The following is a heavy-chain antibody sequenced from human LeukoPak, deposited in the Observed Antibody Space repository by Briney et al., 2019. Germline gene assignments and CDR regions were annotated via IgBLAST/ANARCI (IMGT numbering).Heavy chain of an antibody. V-gene: IGHV4-34*01. Sequence: SETLSLTCAVYGGSFSGYYWSWIRQPPGKGLEWIGEINHSGSTNYNPSLKSRVTISVDTSKNQFSLKLSSVTAADTAVYYCPRGGRGYCSSTSCYRAEYFQHWGQGTLVTVSS. J-gene: IGHJ1*01. CDR2: INHSGST. CDR3: PRGGRGYCSSTSCYRAEYFQH. D-gene: IGHD2-2*01. CDR1: GGSFSGYY.